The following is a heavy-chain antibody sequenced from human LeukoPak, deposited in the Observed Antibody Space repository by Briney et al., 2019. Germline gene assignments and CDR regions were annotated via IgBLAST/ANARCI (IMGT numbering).Heavy chain of an antibody. CDR3: ARGEGYCSSTSCYLFDY. J-gene: IGHJ4*02. V-gene: IGHV1-2*02. CDR2: INPNSGGT. CDR1: GYTFTGYY. Sequence: ASVKVSCKASGYTFTGYYMHWVRQAPGQGLEWMGWINPNSGGTNYAQKFQSRVTMTRDTSISTAYMELSRLRSDDTAVYYCARGEGYCSSTSCYLFDYWGQGTLVTVSS. D-gene: IGHD2-2*01.